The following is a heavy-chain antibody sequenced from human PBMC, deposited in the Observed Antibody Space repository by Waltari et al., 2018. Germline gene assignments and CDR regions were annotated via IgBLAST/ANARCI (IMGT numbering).Heavy chain of an antibody. D-gene: IGHD3-22*01. CDR1: GDFLSDDH. V-gene: IGHV4-59*08. Sequence: HVQLQESGPGLVKPSETLSLTCTVSGDFLSDDHWTWLRQAPGKGLEWIAYLRNTGGTKCPPSRESRVTVSAVTSKKQFSLRLTSVTAADTAVYYCARLPTKYYDSLGWGFFDQWGQGILVTVSS. J-gene: IGHJ4*02. CDR2: LRNTGGT. CDR3: ARLPTKYYDSLGWGFFDQ.